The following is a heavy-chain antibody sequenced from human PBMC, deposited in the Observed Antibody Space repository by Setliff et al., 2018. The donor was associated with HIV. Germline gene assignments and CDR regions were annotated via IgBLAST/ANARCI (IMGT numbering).Heavy chain of an antibody. CDR1: GFTFSSYS. CDR3: ARWRTTGTGYYYYGMDV. D-gene: IGHD1-1*01. V-gene: IGHV3-21*01. CDR2: ISSGSSYI. Sequence: GESPKISCLASGFTFSSYSMNWVRQAPGKGLEWVSSISSGSSYIYYADSVKGRFTISRDNATNSLYLQMNSLRAEDTAVYYCARWRTTGTGYYYYGMDVWGQGTTVNVSS. J-gene: IGHJ6*02.